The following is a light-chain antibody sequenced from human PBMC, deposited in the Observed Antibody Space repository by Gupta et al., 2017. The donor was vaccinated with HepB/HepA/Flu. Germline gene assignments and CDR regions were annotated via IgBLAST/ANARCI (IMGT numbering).Light chain of an antibody. CDR3: AAWDDSLNGLV. Sequence: QSVLSQPPSASGTPGQRVPISCSRSYSNIGDNAVNWYQHLPGTAPKLLIYSNNQRPSGVPDRFSGSKSGTSASLAISGLQSEDEADYYCAAWDDSLNGLVLGGGTKLTVL. CDR1: YSNIGDNA. CDR2: SNN. J-gene: IGLJ3*02. V-gene: IGLV1-44*01.